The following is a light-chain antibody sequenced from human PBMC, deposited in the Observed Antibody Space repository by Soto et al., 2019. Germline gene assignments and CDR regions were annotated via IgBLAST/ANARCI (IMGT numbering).Light chain of an antibody. J-gene: IGKJ1*01. V-gene: IGKV1-6*01. CDR3: QQYYSFPRT. CDR1: QGIRNE. CDR2: AAS. Sequence: AIQVTQSPSSLSASVGDRVTITCRASQGIRNELSWYQQKPGKAPKFLIFAASNLQSGVPSRFSGSGSGTDFTLTISSLQPEDFATYYCQQYYSFPRTFGQGTKVDIK.